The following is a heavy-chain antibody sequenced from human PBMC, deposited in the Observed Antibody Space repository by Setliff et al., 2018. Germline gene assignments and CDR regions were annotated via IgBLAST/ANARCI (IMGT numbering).Heavy chain of an antibody. J-gene: IGHJ4*02. Sequence: PSETLSLTCTVSGGSISSYYWSWIRQPPGKRLEWIGSIYHSGSTYSSPSLKSRVTMSVDTSKNQFSLKLNSVTAADTAVYYCARHVSYYSGSGSPFDYWGQGTLVTVSS. V-gene: IGHV4-59*04. D-gene: IGHD3-10*01. CDR1: GGSISSYY. CDR3: ARHVSYYSGSGSPFDY. CDR2: IYHSGST.